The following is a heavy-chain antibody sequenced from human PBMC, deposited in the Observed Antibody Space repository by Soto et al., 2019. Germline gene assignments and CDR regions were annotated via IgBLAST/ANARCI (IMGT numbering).Heavy chain of an antibody. CDR3: ARGVDAGVDV. D-gene: IGHD1-1*01. Sequence: QVQLGQSGAEVTKPGASVKVSCKASGYTFTPYDINWVRQATGQGLEWLGWMSPNSGATGYAQKFQGRVTMTRDTSMTTAYMELSNLRSEDTAMYYCARGVDAGVDVWGQGTTVTVSS. CDR1: GYTFTPYD. V-gene: IGHV1-8*01. J-gene: IGHJ6*02. CDR2: MSPNSGAT.